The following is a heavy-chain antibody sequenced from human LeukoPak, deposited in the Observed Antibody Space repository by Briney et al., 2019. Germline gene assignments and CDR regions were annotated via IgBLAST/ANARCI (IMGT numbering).Heavy chain of an antibody. D-gene: IGHD2-21*02. V-gene: IGHV1-18*04. J-gene: IGHJ4*02. CDR1: GYRFTSYG. CDR2: ISAHNGNT. Sequence: ASVKVSCKASGYRFTSYGIIWVRQAPGQGLEWMGGISAHNGNTNYGQKLQGRVTMTTDTSTSTAYMELRSLRSDDTAVYYCARDRCGGDCSARYFDCWGQGTLVTVSS. CDR3: ARDRCGGDCSARYFDC.